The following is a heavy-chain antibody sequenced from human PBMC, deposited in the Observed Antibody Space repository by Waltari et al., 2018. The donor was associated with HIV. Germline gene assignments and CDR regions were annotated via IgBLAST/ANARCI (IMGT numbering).Heavy chain of an antibody. D-gene: IGHD1-1*01. V-gene: IGHV3-72*01. Sequence: VQMVDSGGGWVQPAGSMRLSCVGSGFIFRDHYMDWVRQAPGKGLEWVGRTRNQVNGYATEYAASVEGRFSISRDDSKNSVSLQMNGLKTDDTAVYYCVRGPVVDNYYSGMDVWGQGTTVIVSS. CDR1: GFIFRDHY. J-gene: IGHJ6*02. CDR2: TRNQVNGYAT. CDR3: VRGPVVDNYYSGMDV.